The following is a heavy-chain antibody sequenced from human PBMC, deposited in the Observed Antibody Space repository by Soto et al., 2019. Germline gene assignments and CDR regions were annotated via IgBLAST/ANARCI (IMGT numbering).Heavy chain of an antibody. J-gene: IGHJ1*01. CDR2: IFAGDGNNR. V-gene: IGHV3-23*01. Sequence: GGSLRLSCAVSGFIFSNYAMTRARKTPGKGLGCVACIFAGDGNNRRCPESWKGGFTYCRDNSKNTLYLQMNSLRAVATALYYGAKEFEGFPSQWRQGSRIIVSS. CDR1: GFIFSNYA. D-gene: IGHD3-9*01. CDR3: AKEFEGFPSQ.